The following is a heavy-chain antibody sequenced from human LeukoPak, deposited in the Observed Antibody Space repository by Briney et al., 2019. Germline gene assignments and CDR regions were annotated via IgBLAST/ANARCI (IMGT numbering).Heavy chain of an antibody. CDR2: IIPIFGTA. CDR3: ARVRARSNNLVVTAAIGAFDI. Sequence: SVKVSCKASGGTFNSYAISWVRQAPGQGLEWMGGIIPIFGTANYAQKFQGRVTITADESTSTAYMELSSLRSEDTAVYYCARVRARSNNLVVTAAIGAFDIWGQGTMVTVSS. CDR1: GGTFNSYA. V-gene: IGHV1-69*01. D-gene: IGHD2-2*01. J-gene: IGHJ3*02.